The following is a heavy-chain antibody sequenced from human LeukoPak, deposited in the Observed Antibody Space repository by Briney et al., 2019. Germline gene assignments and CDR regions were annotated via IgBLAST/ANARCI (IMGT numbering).Heavy chain of an antibody. D-gene: IGHD4-11*01. CDR2: IIPIFGTA. V-gene: IGHV1-69*05. J-gene: IGHJ4*02. CDR3: AWGDYSNYRRGDY. CDR1: GGTFSSYA. Sequence: ASVKVSCKASGGTFSSYAISWVRQAPGQGLEWMGGIIPIFGTANYAQKFQGRVTITTDESTSTAYMELSSLRSEDMAVYYCAWGDYSNYRRGDYWGQGTLVTVSS.